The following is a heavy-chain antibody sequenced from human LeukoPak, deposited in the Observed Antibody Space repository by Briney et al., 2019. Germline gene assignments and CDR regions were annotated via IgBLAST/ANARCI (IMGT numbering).Heavy chain of an antibody. CDR3: AREPPLGSTILRGVRIYYGMDV. J-gene: IGHJ6*02. V-gene: IGHV3-48*01. D-gene: IGHD3-10*01. Sequence: GGSLRLSCAASGFTFSTYSMNWVRQAPGKGLEWVSYISGSGSTIYYADSVKGRFTISRDAAKNSLYLRMNSLRAEDTAVYYCAREPPLGSTILRGVRIYYGMDVWGQGTTVTVSS. CDR1: GFTFSTYS. CDR2: ISGSGSTI.